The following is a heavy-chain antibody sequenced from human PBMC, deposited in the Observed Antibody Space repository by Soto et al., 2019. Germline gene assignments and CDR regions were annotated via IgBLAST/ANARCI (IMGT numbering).Heavy chain of an antibody. V-gene: IGHV3-33*01. D-gene: IGHD6-19*01. Sequence: PGGSLRLSCAASGFPFSSYGMHWVRQAPGKGLEWVAVIWYDGSNKYYADSVKGRFTTSRDNSKNTLYLQMNSLRAEDTAVYYCARGGSGWPFDYWGQGTLVTVSS. J-gene: IGHJ4*02. CDR3: ARGGSGWPFDY. CDR2: IWYDGSNK. CDR1: GFPFSSYG.